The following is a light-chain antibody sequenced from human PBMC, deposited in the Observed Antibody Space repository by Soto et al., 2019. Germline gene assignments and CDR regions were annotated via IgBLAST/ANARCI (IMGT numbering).Light chain of an antibody. CDR3: QQYNSYSGA. J-gene: IGKJ1*01. CDR1: QSINNW. V-gene: IGKV1-5*01. CDR2: DAS. Sequence: DIQMTQTPSTLSASVGDRVTITCRASQSINNWLAWYQQTPGKAPKLLIYDASSLESGVPSRFIGRGSGTEFTLTISSLQPDDFATYYSQQYNSYSGAFGPGTKLDIK.